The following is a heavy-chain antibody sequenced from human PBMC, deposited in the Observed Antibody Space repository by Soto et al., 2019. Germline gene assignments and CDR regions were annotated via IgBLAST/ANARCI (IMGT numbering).Heavy chain of an antibody. Sequence: GGSLRLSCAASGFTFSSYAMSWVRQAPGKGLEWVSAISGSGGSTYYADSVKGRFTISRDNSKNTLYLQMNSLRAEDTAVYYCAKDTYGSGSYYYYYMDVWGKGTTVTVSS. V-gene: IGHV3-23*01. CDR2: ISGSGGST. J-gene: IGHJ6*03. CDR3: AKDTYGSGSYYYYYMDV. D-gene: IGHD3-10*01. CDR1: GFTFSSYA.